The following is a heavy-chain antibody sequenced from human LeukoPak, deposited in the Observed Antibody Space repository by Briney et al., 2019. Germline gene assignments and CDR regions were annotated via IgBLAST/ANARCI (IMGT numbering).Heavy chain of an antibody. CDR1: GYSFTSYW. J-gene: IGHJ6*03. CDR2: IYPGDSDT. Sequence: GESLKISCKGSGYSFTSYWIGWVRQMPGKGLEWMGIIYPGDSDTGYSPSFQGQVTISADKSISTAYLQWSSLKASDTAMYYCARALWFGELSSYYMDVWGKGTTVTVSS. D-gene: IGHD3-10*01. V-gene: IGHV5-51*01. CDR3: ARALWFGELSSYYMDV.